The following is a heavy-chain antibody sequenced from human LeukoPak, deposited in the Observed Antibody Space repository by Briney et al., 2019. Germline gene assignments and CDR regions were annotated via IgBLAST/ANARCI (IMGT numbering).Heavy chain of an antibody. V-gene: IGHV3-30-3*02. CDR3: AKWKYSNSGIDDY. CDR1: GFTFSSYA. D-gene: IGHD6-6*01. CDR2: ISYDGSNK. Sequence: GGSLSLSCAASGFTFSSYAMHWVRQAPGKGLEWVAVISYDGSNKYYADSVKGRFTISRDNSKNMLYLQMNSLRAEDTAVYYCAKWKYSNSGIDDYWGQGTLVTVSS. J-gene: IGHJ4*02.